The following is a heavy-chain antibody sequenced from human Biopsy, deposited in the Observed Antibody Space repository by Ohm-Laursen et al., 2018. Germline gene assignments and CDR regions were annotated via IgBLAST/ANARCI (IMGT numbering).Heavy chain of an antibody. CDR1: GFSFSSYW. Sequence: SLRLSCSASGFSFSSYWMHWVRQGPGKGLVWVSRINIDGSTTRYADSVKGRFTISRDNAKNTLYLQMNSLGVEDSAVYYCARDIYYITNWGAFDMWGQGTMVTVAS. CDR2: INIDGSTT. J-gene: IGHJ3*02. D-gene: IGHD7-27*01. CDR3: ARDIYYITNWGAFDM. V-gene: IGHV3-74*01.